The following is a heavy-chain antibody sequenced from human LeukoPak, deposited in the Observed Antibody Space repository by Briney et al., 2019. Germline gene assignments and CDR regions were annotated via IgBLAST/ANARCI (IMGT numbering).Heavy chain of an antibody. CDR2: IKQDGSEK. CDR3: ASQSSSGWFQ. Sequence: GGSLRLSCAASGFTFSNYWMSWVRQAPGKGLEWVANIKQDGSEKYYVDSMKGRFTISRDNAKHSLYLQMNSLRAEDTAVYYCASQSSSGWFQWGQGTLVTVSS. CDR1: GFTFSNYW. J-gene: IGHJ4*02. D-gene: IGHD6-19*01. V-gene: IGHV3-7*01.